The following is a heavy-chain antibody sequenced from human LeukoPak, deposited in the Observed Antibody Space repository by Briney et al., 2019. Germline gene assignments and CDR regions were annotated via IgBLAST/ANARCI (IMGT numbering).Heavy chain of an antibody. CDR3: ARDDIVVVTATETYYYYYYMDV. J-gene: IGHJ6*03. V-gene: IGHV3-21*01. Sequence: GGSLRLSCAASGFTFSSYSMNWVRQAPGKGLEWVSSISSSSSYIYYADSMKGRFTISRDNAKNSLYLQMNSLGAEDTAVYYCARDDIVVVTATETYYYYYYMDVWGKGTTVTVSS. CDR1: GFTFSSYS. CDR2: ISSSSSYI. D-gene: IGHD2-21*02.